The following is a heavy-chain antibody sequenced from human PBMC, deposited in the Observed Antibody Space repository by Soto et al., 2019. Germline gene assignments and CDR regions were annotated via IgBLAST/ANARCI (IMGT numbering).Heavy chain of an antibody. D-gene: IGHD2-2*01. CDR2: IFYTGTT. V-gene: IGHV4-39*02. Sequence: ETLSLTCSVSGGSINYNSYYWGWIRQPPGKGLEWVGGIFYTGTTYYSPSLKDRVTISVDTSKNSFSLNLTSVTAADTAVYFCARLVVVAPVANAWGQGTLVTVSS. J-gene: IGHJ5*02. CDR1: GGSINYNSYY. CDR3: ARLVVVAPVANA.